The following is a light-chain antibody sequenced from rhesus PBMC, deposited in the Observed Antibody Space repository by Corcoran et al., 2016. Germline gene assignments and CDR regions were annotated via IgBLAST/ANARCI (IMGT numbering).Light chain of an antibody. Sequence: QAALTQPPSVSGSPGQSVTISCTGTSSDIGGYNYVSWYQQHPGKAPNLMIYDVSQRPSGVSDRFSGSKSGTTASLTISWLQAEDEADYYGNSDTGTYTYIFGGGTRLTVL. CDR2: DVS. J-gene: IGLJ1*01. V-gene: IGLV2-23*01. CDR3: NSDTGTYTYI. CDR1: SSDIGGYNY.